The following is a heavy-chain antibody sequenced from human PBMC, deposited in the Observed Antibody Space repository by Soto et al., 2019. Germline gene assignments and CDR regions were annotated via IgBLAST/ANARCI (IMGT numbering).Heavy chain of an antibody. D-gene: IGHD1-1*01. V-gene: IGHV3-48*01. CDR3: ASDQLTTGGREV. CDR1: GFTFSTYS. J-gene: IGHJ6*02. CDR2: ISSSPSTI. Sequence: EVQLVESGGTLLQPGGSLRLSCAASGFTFSTYSMNWVRQAPGKGLEWVSFISSSPSTIYYADSVKGRFTIASDSAENAWFLEMNSLRGDDTPVFYCASDQLTTGGREVWGHGATVTVSS.